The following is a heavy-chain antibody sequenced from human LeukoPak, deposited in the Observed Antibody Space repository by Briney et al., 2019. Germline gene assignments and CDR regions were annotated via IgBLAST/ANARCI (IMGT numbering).Heavy chain of an antibody. CDR1: GGSFSGYY. D-gene: IGHD2-15*01. V-gene: IGHV4-34*01. CDR3: ARRRQRGYCSGGSCYYYYYGMDV. J-gene: IGHJ6*02. CDR2: INHSGST. Sequence: SETLSLTCAVYGGSFSGYYWSWIRQPPGKGLEWIGEINHSGSTNYNPSLKSRVTISVDTSKNQFSLKLSSVTAADTAVYYCARRRQRGYCSGGSCYYYYYGMDVWGQGTTVTVSS.